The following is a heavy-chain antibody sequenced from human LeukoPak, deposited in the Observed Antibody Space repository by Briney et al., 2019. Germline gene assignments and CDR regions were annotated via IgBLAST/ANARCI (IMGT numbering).Heavy chain of an antibody. CDR1: GFTFDDYA. J-gene: IGHJ6*02. D-gene: IGHD3-10*01. CDR3: AKDARGSVSYYIYHYGMDV. V-gene: IGHV3-9*01. Sequence: SGGSLRLSCAASGFTFDDYAMHWVRQAPGKGLEWVSGISWNNGSIGYADSVKGRFTISRDNAKNSLHLQMNSLRAEDTALYYCAKDARGSVSYYIYHYGMDVWGQGTTVTVSS. CDR2: ISWNNGSI.